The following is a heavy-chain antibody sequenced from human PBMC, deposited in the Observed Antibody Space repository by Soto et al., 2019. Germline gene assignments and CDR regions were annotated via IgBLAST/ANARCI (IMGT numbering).Heavy chain of an antibody. V-gene: IGHV4-34*01. Sequence: ETLSLTCAVYGGSFSGYYWSWIRQPPGKGLEWIGEINHSGGTNYNPSLKSRVTISVDTSKNQFSLKLSSVTTADTAVYYCARGGGFYYYMDVWDKGTTVTVSS. CDR2: INHSGGT. J-gene: IGHJ6*03. CDR3: ARGGGFYYYMDV. D-gene: IGHD3-16*01. CDR1: GGSFSGYY.